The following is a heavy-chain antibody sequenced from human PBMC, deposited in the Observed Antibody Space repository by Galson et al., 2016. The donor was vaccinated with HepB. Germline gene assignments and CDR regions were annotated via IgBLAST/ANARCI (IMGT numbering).Heavy chain of an antibody. D-gene: IGHD5-12*01. CDR1: GFTLSTYA. CDR3: ARDEATILSYYYGMDV. Sequence: SLRLSCAGSGFTLSTYAMHWVRQAPGKGLEWVAVISYDGSKTYYADAVKGRFTISRDNSKNTMYLHMNSLRPEDTAVYYCARDEATILSYYYGMDVWGQGTTVTVSS. J-gene: IGHJ6*02. V-gene: IGHV3-30*04. CDR2: ISYDGSKT.